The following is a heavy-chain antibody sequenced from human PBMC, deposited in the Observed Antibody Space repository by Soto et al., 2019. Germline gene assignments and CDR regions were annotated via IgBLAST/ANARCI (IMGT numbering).Heavy chain of an antibody. V-gene: IGHV4-34*01. D-gene: IGHD1-1*01. CDR2: INHSGST. J-gene: IGHJ4*02. CDR3: AREIKTGTTY. CDR1: GLSFSGYY. Sequence: SETLSLTCAVYGLSFSGYYWTWIRQPPGTGLEWIGEINHSGSTNYNPSLKSRVTISVDTSKNQFSLKLSSVTAADTAVYYCAREIKTGTTYWGQGTLVTVSS.